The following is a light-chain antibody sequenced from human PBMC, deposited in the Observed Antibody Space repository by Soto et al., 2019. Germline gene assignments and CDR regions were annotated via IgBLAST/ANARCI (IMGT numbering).Light chain of an antibody. J-gene: IGLJ2*01. Sequence: QSALTQPASVSGSPGQSITISCTGTSSDAGGYNYVSWYQQHPGKAPKLMIYDVSNRPSGVSNRFSGSKSGNTASLTISGLQAEDEADYYCSSYTSSSTYVVFGGGPKLTVL. CDR1: SSDAGGYNY. CDR3: SSYTSSSTYVV. CDR2: DVS. V-gene: IGLV2-14*01.